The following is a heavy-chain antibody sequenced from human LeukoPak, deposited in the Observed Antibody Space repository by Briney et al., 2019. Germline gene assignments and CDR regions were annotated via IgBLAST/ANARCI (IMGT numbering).Heavy chain of an antibody. V-gene: IGHV3-74*01. D-gene: IGHD2-2*01. CDR2: NSDGSST. Sequence: GGSLRLSCAASRFTFSSYWMHWVRQAPGKGLVWVSRNSDGSSTSYADSVKGRFTISRDNAKNTLYLQMNSLRAEDTAVYYCARGVGYCSSTSCYWWFDPWGQGTLVTVSS. CDR1: RFTFSSYW. J-gene: IGHJ5*02. CDR3: ARGVGYCSSTSCYWWFDP.